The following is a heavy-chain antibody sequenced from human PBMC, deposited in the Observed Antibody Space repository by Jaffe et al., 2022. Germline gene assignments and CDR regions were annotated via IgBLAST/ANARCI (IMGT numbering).Heavy chain of an antibody. Sequence: QVQLQESGPGLVKPSETLSLTCAVSGYSISSGYYWGWIRQPPGKGLEWIGSIYHSGSTYYNPSLKSRVTISVDTSKNQFSLKLSSVTAADTAVYYCAREEGITMVRQNWFDPWGQGTLVTVSS. CDR3: AREEGITMVRQNWFDP. CDR1: GYSISSGYY. J-gene: IGHJ5*02. V-gene: IGHV4-38-2*02. CDR2: IYHSGST. D-gene: IGHD3-10*01.